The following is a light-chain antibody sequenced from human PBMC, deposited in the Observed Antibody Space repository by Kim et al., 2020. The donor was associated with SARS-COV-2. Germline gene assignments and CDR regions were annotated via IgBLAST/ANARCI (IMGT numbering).Light chain of an antibody. CDR3: QQYNSVNSLT. V-gene: IGKV1-5*03. CDR2: MAS. J-gene: IGKJ4*01. Sequence: AVGDRVTITCRARGNGDIWVAWYHQQPGKAPKLLIFMASSLDRGVPSRFSATGAETDFTLTISGLQPDDVGTYYCQQYNSVNSLTFGGGTKVDIK. CDR1: GNGDIW.